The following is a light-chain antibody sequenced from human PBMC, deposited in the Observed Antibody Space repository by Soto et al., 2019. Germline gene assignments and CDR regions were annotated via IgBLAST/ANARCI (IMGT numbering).Light chain of an antibody. V-gene: IGLV3-21*04. CDR1: NIGSKS. CDR2: YDS. Sequence: SYELTQPPSVSVAPGKTARITCGGNNIGSKSVHWYQQKAGQAPVLVIYYDSDRPSGIPERFSGSNSGNTATLTISRVEAXXXXXXXCQVWDSSSDHVVFGGGTKLTV. J-gene: IGLJ2*01. CDR3: QVWDSSSDHVV.